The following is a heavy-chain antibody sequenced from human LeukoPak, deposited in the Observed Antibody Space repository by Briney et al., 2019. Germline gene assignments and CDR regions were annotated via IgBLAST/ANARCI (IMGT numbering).Heavy chain of an antibody. CDR3: ARPYSSSGDAFDI. CDR2: IYPGDSDT. V-gene: IGHV5-51*01. Sequence: KSGESLKISCKASGYTFTNYWIGWVRQMPGKGLEWMGIIYPGDSDTRYSPSFRGQVIISADKSIRTAYLQWTSLKASDTAMYYCARPYSSSGDAFDIWGQGTMVTVSS. J-gene: IGHJ3*02. D-gene: IGHD6-6*01. CDR1: GYTFTNYW.